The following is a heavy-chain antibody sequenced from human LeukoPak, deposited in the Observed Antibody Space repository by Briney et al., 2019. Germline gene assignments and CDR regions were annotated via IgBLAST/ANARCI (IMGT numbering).Heavy chain of an antibody. J-gene: IGHJ4*02. Sequence: GGSLRLSCAASGFTFSSYEMNWVRQAPGKGLEWVSYISSSGSTIYYADSVKGRFTISRDNAKNSLYLQMNSLRAEDTAVYYCARVRTAGDFDYWGQGTLVTVSS. CDR2: ISSSGSTI. CDR3: ARVRTAGDFDY. D-gene: IGHD6-13*01. CDR1: GFTFSSYE. V-gene: IGHV3-48*03.